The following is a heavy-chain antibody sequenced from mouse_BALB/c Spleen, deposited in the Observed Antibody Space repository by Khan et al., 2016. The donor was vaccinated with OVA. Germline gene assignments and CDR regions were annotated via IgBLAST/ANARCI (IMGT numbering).Heavy chain of an antibody. CDR2: IYPGDGNT. CDR3: AREGYDGYYRAWFAY. V-gene: IGHV1-80*01. J-gene: IGHJ3*01. Sequence: VQLQEPGAELVRPGSSVKISCKASGHAFSNYWMNWVKQRPGQGLEWIGQIYPGDGNTHYNGNFKGKATLTVDKSSSTAYMQLSSLTSEDSAVYFCAREGYDGYYRAWFAYWGQGTLVTVS. D-gene: IGHD2-3*01. CDR1: GHAFSNYW.